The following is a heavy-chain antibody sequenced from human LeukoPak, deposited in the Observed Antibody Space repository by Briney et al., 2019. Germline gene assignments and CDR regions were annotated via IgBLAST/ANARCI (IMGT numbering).Heavy chain of an antibody. CDR2: INPNSGGT. Sequence: ASVKVSCKASGYTFTGYYMHWVRQAPGQGREWMGWINPNSGGTNYAQKFQGRVTMTRDTSISTAYMELSRLRSDDTAVYYCARVGEQWLAYYYFDCWGQGTLVTVSS. CDR3: ARVGEQWLAYYYFDC. D-gene: IGHD6-19*01. CDR1: GYTFTGYY. V-gene: IGHV1-2*02. J-gene: IGHJ4*02.